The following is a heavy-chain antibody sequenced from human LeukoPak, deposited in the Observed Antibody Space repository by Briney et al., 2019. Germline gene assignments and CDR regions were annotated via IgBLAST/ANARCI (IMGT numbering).Heavy chain of an antibody. CDR3: ARDLLGYSYDAYYFDF. V-gene: IGHV3-33*01. D-gene: IGHD5-18*01. CDR2: IWYDGSKK. Sequence: GGSLRLSCAASGFTFSSRGMHWVRQAPGKGLEWVAVIWYDGSKKYHADSVKGRFTISRDNSKNTLYLQVNSLRAEDTAVYYCARDLLGYSYDAYYFDFWGQGTLVTVSS. CDR1: GFTFSSRG. J-gene: IGHJ4*02.